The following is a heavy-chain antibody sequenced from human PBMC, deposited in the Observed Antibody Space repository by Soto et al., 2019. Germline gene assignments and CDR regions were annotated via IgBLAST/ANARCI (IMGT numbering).Heavy chain of an antibody. D-gene: IGHD6-6*01. Sequence: ASVNVSCKASGYTFTSYYMHWVRQAPGQGLEWMGIINPSGGSTSYAQKFQGRVTMTRDTSTSTVYMELSSLRSEDTAVYYCASLYSSSSPPANDYYYGMDVWGQGTTVTVSS. CDR2: INPSGGST. J-gene: IGHJ6*02. CDR3: ASLYSSSSPPANDYYYGMDV. CDR1: GYTFTSYY. V-gene: IGHV1-46*01.